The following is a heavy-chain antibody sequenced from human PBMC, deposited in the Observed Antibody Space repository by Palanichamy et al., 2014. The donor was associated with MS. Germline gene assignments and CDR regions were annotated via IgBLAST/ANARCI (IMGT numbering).Heavy chain of an antibody. J-gene: IGHJ2*01. Sequence: EVQLVESGGGLSSAWGVPSRLSCAASGFTFSTYWMHWVRQAPGKGLVWVSRINGDGSTTHYADSVKGRFTISRDSAKNTLYLQMNSLRAEDTAVYYCVRISCGGYCYSEDWDFDLWGRGTLVTVSS. CDR3: VRISCGGYCYSEDWDFDL. CDR2: INGDGSTT. V-gene: IGHV3-74*01. CDR1: GFTFSTYW. D-gene: IGHD2-21*02.